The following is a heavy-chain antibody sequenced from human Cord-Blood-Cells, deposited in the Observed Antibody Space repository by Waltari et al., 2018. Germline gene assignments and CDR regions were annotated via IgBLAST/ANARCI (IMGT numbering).Heavy chain of an antibody. CDR3: ARGRSKLGSPFDY. Sequence: QVQLVQSGAEVKKPGASVKVSCKASGYNFTGYYMHWVRTAPGQGLEWMGRINPNSGGTNYAQKFQGRVTMTRDTSISTAYMELSRLRSDDTAVYYCARGRSKLGSPFDYWGQGTLVTVSS. V-gene: IGHV1-2*06. D-gene: IGHD6-13*01. J-gene: IGHJ4*02. CDR1: GYNFTGYY. CDR2: INPNSGGT.